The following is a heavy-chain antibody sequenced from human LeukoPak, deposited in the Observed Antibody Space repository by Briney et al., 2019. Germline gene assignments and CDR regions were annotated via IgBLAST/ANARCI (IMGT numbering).Heavy chain of an antibody. CDR1: GGSFSGYY. Sequence: PSETLSLTCAVYGGSFSGYYWSWIRQPPGRGLEWIGEINHSGSTNYNPSLKSRVTISVDTSKNQFSLKLSSVTAADTAVYYCARGKSRAVVPAAMGYRPPFYYYSMDVWGQGTTVTVSS. V-gene: IGHV4-34*01. J-gene: IGHJ6*02. CDR2: INHSGST. D-gene: IGHD2-2*01. CDR3: ARGKSRAVVPAAMGYRPPFYYYSMDV.